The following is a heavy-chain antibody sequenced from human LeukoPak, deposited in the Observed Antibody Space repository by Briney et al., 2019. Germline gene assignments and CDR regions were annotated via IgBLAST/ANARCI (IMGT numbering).Heavy chain of an antibody. J-gene: IGHJ4*02. Sequence: SETLSLTCTVSGGSISTYYWSWIRQPPGKRLEWIGYVYYSRSTNYNPSLKSRVTMSVDTSKNQFSLKVSSVTAADTAVYYCARYTAQISPFDYWGQGTLVTVSS. CDR3: ARYTAQISPFDY. V-gene: IGHV4-59*01. CDR2: VYYSRST. CDR1: GGSISTYY. D-gene: IGHD5-18*01.